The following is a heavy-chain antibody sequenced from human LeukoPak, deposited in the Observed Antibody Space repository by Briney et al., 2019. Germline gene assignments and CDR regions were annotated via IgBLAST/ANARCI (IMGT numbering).Heavy chain of an antibody. Sequence: SETLSLTCTVSGCSISSSSYYWGWIRQPPGKGLEWIGSIYYSGSTYYNPSLKSRATISVDTSKNQFSLKLSSVTAADTAVYYCARRIYYYDSSGSNELLDYWGQGTLVTVSS. CDR3: ARRIYYYDSSGSNELLDY. CDR1: GCSISSSSYY. J-gene: IGHJ4*02. D-gene: IGHD3-22*01. CDR2: IYYSGST. V-gene: IGHV4-39*01.